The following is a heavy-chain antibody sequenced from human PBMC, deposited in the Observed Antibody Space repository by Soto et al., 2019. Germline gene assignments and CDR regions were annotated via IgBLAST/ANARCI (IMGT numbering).Heavy chain of an antibody. CDR2: ISAYNGNT. V-gene: IGHV1-18*01. D-gene: IGHD5-18*01. CDR1: GYTFTSYG. Sequence: ASVKVSCKASGYTFTSYGISWVRQAPGQGLEWMGWISAYNGNTNYAQKLQGRVTMTTDTSTSTAYMELRSLRSDDTAVYYCARIPVDTYMINWFDPWGQGTLVTVSS. CDR3: ARIPVDTYMINWFDP. J-gene: IGHJ5*02.